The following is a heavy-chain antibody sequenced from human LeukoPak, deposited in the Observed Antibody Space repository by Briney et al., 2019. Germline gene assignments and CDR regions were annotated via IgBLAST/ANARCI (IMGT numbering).Heavy chain of an antibody. CDR1: GGSISSYY. Sequence: PSETLSLTCTVSGGSISSYYWSWIRQPPGKGLEWIGYIYYSGSTNYNPSLKSRVTISVDTSKNQFSLKLGSVTAADTAVYYCASSRGGCSSTSCYDYWGQGTPVTVSS. J-gene: IGHJ4*02. CDR3: ASSRGGCSSTSCYDY. V-gene: IGHV4-59*01. CDR2: IYYSGST. D-gene: IGHD2-2*01.